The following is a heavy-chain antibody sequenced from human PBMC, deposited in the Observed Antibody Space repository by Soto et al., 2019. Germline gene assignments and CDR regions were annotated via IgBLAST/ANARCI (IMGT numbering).Heavy chain of an antibody. J-gene: IGHJ6*02. D-gene: IGHD3-10*01. Sequence: GGSLRLSCAASGFTFSSYWMHWVRQAPGKGLVWVSRINSDGSSTSYADSVKGRFTISRDNAKNTLYLQMNSLRAEDTAVYYCARERLMVRGVIIYYYYGMDVRGQGTTVTVSS. V-gene: IGHV3-74*01. CDR3: ARERLMVRGVIIYYYYGMDV. CDR1: GFTFSSYW. CDR2: INSDGSST.